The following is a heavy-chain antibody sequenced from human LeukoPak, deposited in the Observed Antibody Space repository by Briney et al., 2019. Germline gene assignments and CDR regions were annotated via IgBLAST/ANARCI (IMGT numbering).Heavy chain of an antibody. CDR3: ARLRPSGMGGGFDY. J-gene: IGHJ4*02. CDR2: IYHIGSP. Sequence: SETLSLTCTVSGGCLNRKYWSWIRSPTGKGLEWIGYIYHIGSPNYNPPLKRRVTISVDTFKNQFSLKLSSVAAADTAVFYCARLRPSGMGGGFDYWGQGTLVTVSS. CDR1: GGCLNRKY. D-gene: IGHD3-10*01. V-gene: IGHV4-59*01.